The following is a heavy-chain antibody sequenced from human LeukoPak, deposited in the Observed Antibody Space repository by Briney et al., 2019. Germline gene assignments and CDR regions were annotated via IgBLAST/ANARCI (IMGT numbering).Heavy chain of an antibody. Sequence: GGSLRLSCVASGFAFSTHGMHWVRQAPGKGLEGVAVIWFDGSNKYYADSVKGRFTISRDNSENTLYLQMNSLRAEDTAVYYCARRLYCSGTSCYTGPDAFDVWGQGTVVTVSS. V-gene: IGHV3-33*01. J-gene: IGHJ3*01. CDR2: IWFDGSNK. CDR3: ARRLYCSGTSCYTGPDAFDV. D-gene: IGHD2-2*02. CDR1: GFAFSTHG.